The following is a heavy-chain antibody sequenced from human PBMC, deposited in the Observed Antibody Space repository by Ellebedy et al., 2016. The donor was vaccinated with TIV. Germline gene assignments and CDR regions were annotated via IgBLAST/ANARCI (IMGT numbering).Heavy chain of an antibody. V-gene: IGHV2-70*11. CDR2: IDWDDDK. CDR3: ARFQKSLDAFDI. D-gene: IGHD5/OR15-5a*01. CDR1: GFSLSTSGMC. J-gene: IGHJ3*02. Sequence: SGPTLVKPTQTLTLTCTFSGFSLSTSGMCVSWIRQPPGKALEWLARIDWDDDKYYSTSLKTRLTISTNTSKNQVVLTMTNMDPVDTATYYCARFQKSLDAFDIWGQGTMVTVSS.